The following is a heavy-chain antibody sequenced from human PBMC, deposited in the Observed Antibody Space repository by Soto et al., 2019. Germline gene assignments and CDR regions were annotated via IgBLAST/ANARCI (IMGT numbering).Heavy chain of an antibody. D-gene: IGHD1-26*01. J-gene: IGHJ4*02. Sequence: NPSETLSLTCTVSGDSIRSYYWSLIRQPPGKGLEWIGDIYYSGYTSYNPSLKSRVTISVDTSKNQFSLKLNSVTAADTAVYYCARCFSGNYPSRPEEQYYFESWGQGTLFSVSS. V-gene: IGHV4-59*01. CDR1: GDSIRSYY. CDR2: IYYSGYT. CDR3: ARCFSGNYPSRPEEQYYFES.